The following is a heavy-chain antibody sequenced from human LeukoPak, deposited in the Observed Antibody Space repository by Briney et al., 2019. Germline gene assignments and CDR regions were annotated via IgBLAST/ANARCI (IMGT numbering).Heavy chain of an antibody. D-gene: IGHD3-10*01. CDR3: ARERVRGSKYYYYYYGMDV. CDR1: GVSIRSSYYY. Sequence: KSSETLSLTCTVSGVSIRSSYYYWSWIRQPPGKGLEWIGEINHSGSTNYNPSLKSRVTISVDTSKNQFSLKLSSVTAADTAVYYCARERVRGSKYYYYYYGMDVWGQGTTVTVSS. V-gene: IGHV4-39*07. CDR2: INHSGST. J-gene: IGHJ6*02.